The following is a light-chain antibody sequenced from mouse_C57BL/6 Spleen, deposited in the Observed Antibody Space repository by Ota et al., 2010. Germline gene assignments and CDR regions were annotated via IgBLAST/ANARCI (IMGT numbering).Light chain of an antibody. CDR3: FQNSHVPRT. V-gene: IGKV1-117*01. Sequence: MTQSPSSMYASLGERVIITCKASQDINSYLSWCQQKPGQSPKLLIYKVSNRFSGVPDRFSGSGSGTDFTLKISRVEAEDLGVYYCFQNSHVPRTFGGGTKLEIK. J-gene: IGKJ1*01. CDR1: QDINSY. CDR2: KVS.